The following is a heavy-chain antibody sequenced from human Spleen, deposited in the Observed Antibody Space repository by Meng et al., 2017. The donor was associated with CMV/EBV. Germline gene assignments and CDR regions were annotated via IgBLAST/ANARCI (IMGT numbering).Heavy chain of an antibody. J-gene: IGHJ4*02. CDR3: AKDSGLGRGLLMGAAYFDY. CDR1: EFTFSSYA. D-gene: IGHD2-15*01. V-gene: IGHV3-23*01. Sequence: GESLKISCAASEFTFSSYAMSWVRQAPGKGLEWVSGISGSGITTYYADSVKGRFTISRDNSKNTLYLQMNSLRAEDTAVYYCAKDSGLGRGLLMGAAYFDYWGPGTLVTVSS. CDR2: ISGSGITT.